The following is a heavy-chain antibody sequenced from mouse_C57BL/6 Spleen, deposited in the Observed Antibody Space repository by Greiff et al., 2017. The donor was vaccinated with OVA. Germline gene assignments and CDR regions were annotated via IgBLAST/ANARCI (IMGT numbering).Heavy chain of an antibody. CDR2: IDPNSGGT. D-gene: IGHD2-4*01. J-gene: IGHJ1*03. CDR1: GYTFTSYW. CDR3: ATPIYYDYDLWYFDV. Sequence: QVQLQQPGAELVKPGASVKLSCKASGYTFTSYWMHWVKQRPGRGLEWIGRIDPNSGGTKYNEKFKSKATLTVDKPSSTAYMQLSGLTSEDSAVYYCATPIYYDYDLWYFDVWGTGTTVTVSS. V-gene: IGHV1-72*01.